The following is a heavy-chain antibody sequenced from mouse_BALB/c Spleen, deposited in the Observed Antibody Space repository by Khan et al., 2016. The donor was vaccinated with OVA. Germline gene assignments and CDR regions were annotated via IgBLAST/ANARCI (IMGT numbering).Heavy chain of an antibody. CDR2: INTYTGEP. CDR3: ASMKPYWYFAL. Sequence: QIQLVQSGPELKKPGETVKISCKASGYTFTNYGMNWVKQAPGKGLKWMGWINTYTGEPKYADDFKGRVAFSLETSASTAYLQINNLKNEDTAKYFLASMKPYWYFALWGAGTTVTVSS. V-gene: IGHV9-3-1*01. J-gene: IGHJ1*01. CDR1: GYTFTNYG.